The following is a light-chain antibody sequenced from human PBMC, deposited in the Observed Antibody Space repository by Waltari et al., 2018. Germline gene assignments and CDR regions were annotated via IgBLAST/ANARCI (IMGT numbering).Light chain of an antibody. CDR1: QSVTNY. CDR3: QQRSKWPLT. J-gene: IGKJ4*01. V-gene: IGKV3-11*01. CDR2: DAS. Sequence: DIVLTQSPATLSLSPGDRATLSCRASQSVTNYLAWYQLKPGQAPRLLIYDASNRATGIPARFSGSGSGTDFTLTISNLEPEDSAVYYCQQRSKWPLTFGRGTKVEIK.